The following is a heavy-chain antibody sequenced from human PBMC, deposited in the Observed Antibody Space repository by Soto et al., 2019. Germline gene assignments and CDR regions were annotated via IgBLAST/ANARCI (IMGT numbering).Heavy chain of an antibody. J-gene: IGHJ4*02. V-gene: IGHV4-59*12. CDR2: IYYSGST. CDR1: GGSISSYY. Sequence: SETLSLTCTVSGGSISSYYWSWIRQPPGKGLEWIGYIYYSGSTNYNPSLKSRVTISVDTSKNQFSLKLSSVTAADTAVYYCAREDFWSGCGHWGQGTQVTVSS. CDR3: AREDFWSGCGH. D-gene: IGHD3-3*01.